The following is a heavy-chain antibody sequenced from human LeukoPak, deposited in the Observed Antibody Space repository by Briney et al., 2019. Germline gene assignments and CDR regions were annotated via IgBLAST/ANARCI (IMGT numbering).Heavy chain of an antibody. Sequence: ETLSLTCTVSGGSISYYYWGWIRQTPGTGLEWIGYIYYSGGTNYNPPLKSRVTISVDTSDNQFSLNLSSVTAADTAVYYCAREGGPYRPLDYSGQGTLVTVAS. CDR3: AREGGPYRPLDY. J-gene: IGHJ4*02. V-gene: IGHV4-59*01. CDR1: GGSISYYY. CDR2: IYYSGGT.